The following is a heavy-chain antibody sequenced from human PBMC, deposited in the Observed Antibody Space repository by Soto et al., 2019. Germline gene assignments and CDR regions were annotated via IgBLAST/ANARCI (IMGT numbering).Heavy chain of an antibody. CDR1: GFTFSNYA. J-gene: IGHJ4*02. V-gene: IGHV3-30*18. Sequence: GGSLRLSCAASGFTFSNYAMSWVRQAPGKGLEWVAVISYDGTNKYYADSVKGRFTISRDSSKNTLYLQMNSLRAEDTAVYYCAKVFSAYVRHGGIDYWGQGTLVTVSS. CDR3: AKVFSAYVRHGGIDY. D-gene: IGHD3-16*01. CDR2: ISYDGTNK.